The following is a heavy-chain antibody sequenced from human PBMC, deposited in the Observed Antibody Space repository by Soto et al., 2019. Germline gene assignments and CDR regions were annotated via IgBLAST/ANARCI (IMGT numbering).Heavy chain of an antibody. V-gene: IGHV1-18*01. CDR3: ARSDSGIYSD. J-gene: IGHJ4*02. CDR1: GYTFTNYG. D-gene: IGHD1-26*01. CDR2: ISTYKKDT. Sequence: QVQLVQSGAEVKKPGASVKVSCKASGYTFTNYGITWVRQAPGQGLEWMGWISTYKKDTDYAQKLQGRVTMTTDTSTSTDYMELWSLGSDDTAVYYCARSDSGIYSDWGQGTLVIVSS.